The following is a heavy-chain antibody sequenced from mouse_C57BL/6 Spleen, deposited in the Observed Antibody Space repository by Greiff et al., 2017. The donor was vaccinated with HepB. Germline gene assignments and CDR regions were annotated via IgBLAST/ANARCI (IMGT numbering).Heavy chain of an antibody. Sequence: VQLQQSGPELVKPGASVKISCKASGYSFTGYYMNWVKQSPEKSLEWIGEINPSTGGTTYNQKFKAKATLTVDKSSSTAYRQLKSLTSEDSAVYYCARLTTGFDYWGQGTTLTVSS. CDR1: GYSFTGYY. D-gene: IGHD1-1*01. V-gene: IGHV1-42*01. CDR2: INPSTGGT. J-gene: IGHJ2*01. CDR3: ARLTTGFDY.